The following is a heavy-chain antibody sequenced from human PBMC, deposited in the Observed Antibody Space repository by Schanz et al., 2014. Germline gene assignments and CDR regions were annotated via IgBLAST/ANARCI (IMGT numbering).Heavy chain of an antibody. CDR1: GFTFSSYS. CDR2: ISSSSSTR. J-gene: IGHJ4*02. V-gene: IGHV3-48*01. Sequence: EVQLAESGGGLVQPGGSLRLSCAASGFTFSSYSMNWVRQAPGKGLEWVSYISSSSSTRYYADSVKGRFTISRDNAKNSLFLQMNSLRAEDTAVYYCARSRSGFYFDYWGQGTLVTVSS. CDR3: ARSRSGFYFDY. D-gene: IGHD1-26*01.